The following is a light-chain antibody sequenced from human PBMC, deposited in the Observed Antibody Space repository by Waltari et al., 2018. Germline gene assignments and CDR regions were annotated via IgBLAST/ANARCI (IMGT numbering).Light chain of an antibody. CDR2: WAS. CDR3: QQSYTTPLT. Sequence: SLLYRPNNQNYLTWYQRKPGQPPKLLISWASTRESGVPDRFSGSGSGTDFTLTISSLQAEDVAVYYCQQSYTTPLTFGGGTRVEIK. J-gene: IGKJ4*01. CDR1: SLLYRPNNQNY. V-gene: IGKV4-1*01.